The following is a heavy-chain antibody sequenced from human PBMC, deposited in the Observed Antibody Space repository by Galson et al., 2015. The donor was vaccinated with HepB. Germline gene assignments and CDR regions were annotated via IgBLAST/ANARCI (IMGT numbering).Heavy chain of an antibody. D-gene: IGHD4-23*01. CDR1: GFIFSNYG. Sequence: SLRLSCAASGFIFSNYGMHWVRQAPGQGLEWVALIWYDGTNKYYADSVKGRLTISRDNSKNTLYLQMNSLRAEDTAVYYCARSLYAGNSVYYYYGMDVWGQGTTVTVSS. CDR2: IWYDGTNK. CDR3: ARSLYAGNSVYYYYGMDV. V-gene: IGHV3-33*01. J-gene: IGHJ6*02.